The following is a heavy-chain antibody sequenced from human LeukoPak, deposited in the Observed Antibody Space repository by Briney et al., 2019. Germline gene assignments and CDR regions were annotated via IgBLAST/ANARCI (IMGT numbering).Heavy chain of an antibody. J-gene: IGHJ4*02. V-gene: IGHV1-69*13. CDR3: ASQRSLSGSYSDY. Sequence: SVKVSCKASGGTFSSYAISWVRQAPGQGLEWMGGIIPIFGTANYAQKFQGRVTITADESTSTAYMELSSLRSEDTAVYYCASQRSLSGSYSDYWGQGTLVTVSS. CDR2: IIPIFGTA. D-gene: IGHD1-26*01. CDR1: GGTFSSYA.